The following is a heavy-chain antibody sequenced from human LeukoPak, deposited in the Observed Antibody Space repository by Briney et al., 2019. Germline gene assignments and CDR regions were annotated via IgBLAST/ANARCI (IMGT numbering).Heavy chain of an antibody. D-gene: IGHD3-10*01. CDR2: IYHSGST. Sequence: SGTLSLTCAVSGASISSGYWWSWVRQPPGKGLEWIGEIYHSGSTNHNPSLKSQVTISVDKSKSQFSLNLSSVTAADTVVYYCARDDTGVIRGIRFHYWGQGTLVTVSS. J-gene: IGHJ4*02. CDR1: GASISSGYW. V-gene: IGHV4-4*02. CDR3: ARDDTGVIRGIRFHY.